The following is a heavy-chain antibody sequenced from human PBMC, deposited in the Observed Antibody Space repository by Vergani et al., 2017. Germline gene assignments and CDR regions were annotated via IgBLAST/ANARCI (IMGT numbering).Heavy chain of an antibody. CDR2: ISYDGSNK. Sequence: QVQLVESGGGVVQPGRSLRLSCAASGFTFSSYGMHWVRQAPGKGLEWVAVISYDGSNKYYADSVKGRFTISRDNSKNTLYLQMNSLRAEDTAVYYCAKEHFWSGYYTHLNAFDYWGQGTLVTVSS. J-gene: IGHJ4*02. V-gene: IGHV3-30*18. CDR1: GFTFSSYG. D-gene: IGHD3-3*02. CDR3: AKEHFWSGYYTHLNAFDY.